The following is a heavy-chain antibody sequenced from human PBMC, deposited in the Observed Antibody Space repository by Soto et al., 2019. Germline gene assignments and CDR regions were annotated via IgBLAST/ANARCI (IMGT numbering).Heavy chain of an antibody. J-gene: IGHJ4*02. CDR1: GFTFSNAW. D-gene: IGHD6-19*01. CDR3: TTDPGYSSGWLGDY. CDR2: IKSKTDGGTT. Sequence: EVQLVESGGGLVKPGGSLRLYCAASGFTFSNAWMNWVRQAPGKGLEWVGRIKSKTDGGTTDYAAPVKGRFTISRDDSKYTLYLQMNSLKTEDTAVYYCTTDPGYSSGWLGDYWGQGTLVTVSS. V-gene: IGHV3-15*07.